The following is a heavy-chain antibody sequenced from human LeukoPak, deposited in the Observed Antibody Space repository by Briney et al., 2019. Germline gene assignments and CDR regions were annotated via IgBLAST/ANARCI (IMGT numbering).Heavy chain of an antibody. J-gene: IGHJ3*02. CDR3: ARDLLGDGRLLDI. V-gene: IGHV4-59*01. CDR2: IYYTGST. Sequence: SETLSLTCTVSGGSTTSYYWSWIRQPPGKRLEWIGYIYYTGSTNYSPSLKSRVTMSLDTSKNQFSLKLTSVNATDTAVYYCARDLLGDGRLLDIWGQGTMVTVSS. CDR1: GGSTTSYY. D-gene: IGHD5-24*01.